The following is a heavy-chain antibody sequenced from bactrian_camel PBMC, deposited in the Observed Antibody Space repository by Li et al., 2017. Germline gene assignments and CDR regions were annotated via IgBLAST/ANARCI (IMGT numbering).Heavy chain of an antibody. V-gene: IGHV3-2*01. CDR3: AADKSPCSRIPIYWVREDQYKY. CDR1: RLAWSTWC. D-gene: IGHD3*01. J-gene: IGHJ4*01. CDR2: IESDDTAT. Sequence: HVQLVESGGGSVQAGGSLRLSCAASRLAWSTWCVGWFRQTPRTEREPVATIESDDTATYADSVKGRFTISKDKANNTLYLQMNSLEPEDTAKYYCAADKSPCSRIPIYWVREDQYKYWGQGTQVTVS.